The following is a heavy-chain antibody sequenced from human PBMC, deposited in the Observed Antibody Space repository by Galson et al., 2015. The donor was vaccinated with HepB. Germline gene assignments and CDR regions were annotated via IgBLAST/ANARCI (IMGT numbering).Heavy chain of an antibody. V-gene: IGHV4-59*01. CDR2: IYYSGST. CDR3: ARVSSTSCSPEYSSSWCYFDY. Sequence: SETLSLTCTVSGGSISSYYWSWIRQPPGKGLEWIGYIYYSGSTNYNPSLKSRVTISVDTSKNQFSLKLSSVIAADTAVYYCARVSSTSCSPEYSSSWCYFDYWGQGTLVTVSS. CDR1: GGSISSYY. J-gene: IGHJ4*02. D-gene: IGHD6-13*01.